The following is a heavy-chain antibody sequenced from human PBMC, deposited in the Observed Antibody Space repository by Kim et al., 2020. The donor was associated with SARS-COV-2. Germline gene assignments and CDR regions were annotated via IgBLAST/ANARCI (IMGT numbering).Heavy chain of an antibody. CDR3: ARMVMVRGIYGVDVDP. J-gene: IGHJ5*02. CDR2: INHSGST. D-gene: IGHD3-10*01. V-gene: IGHV4-34*01. CDR1: GGSFSGYY. Sequence: SETLSLTCTVYGGSFSGYYWSWIRQPPGKGLEWIGEINHSGSTNYNPSLKSRVIISVDTSKNQFSLRLSSVTAADTAVYYCARMVMVRGIYGVDVDPWGQGTLVTVSS.